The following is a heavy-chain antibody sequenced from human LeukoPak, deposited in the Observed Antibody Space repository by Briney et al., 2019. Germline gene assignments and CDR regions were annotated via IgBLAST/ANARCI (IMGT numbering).Heavy chain of an antibody. D-gene: IGHD2-2*02. V-gene: IGHV4-4*07. Sequence: PSETLSLTCTVSGGSISSYYWSWIRQPAGKGLEWIGRIYTSGSTNYNPSLKSRVTISVDTSKNQFSLKLSSVTAADTAVYYCARDTVVPAAIGLGYYYMDVWGKGTTVTVSS. CDR3: ARDTVVPAAIGLGYYYMDV. CDR2: IYTSGST. CDR1: GGSISSYY. J-gene: IGHJ6*03.